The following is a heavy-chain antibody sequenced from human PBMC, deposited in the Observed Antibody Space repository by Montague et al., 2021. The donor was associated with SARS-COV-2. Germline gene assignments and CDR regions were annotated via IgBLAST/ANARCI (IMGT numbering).Heavy chain of an antibody. Sequence: SETLSLTCTVSGGSVSSSNYYWGWIRQPPGKGLEWIGSIHYSGSTYYKPSLKSRVTISLDPSKNQFSLKLNSVTAADTAVYYCSRGDFGVVIIPYYYYYMDVWGKGTTVTVSS. J-gene: IGHJ6*03. V-gene: IGHV4-39*01. CDR2: IHYSGST. D-gene: IGHD3-3*01. CDR3: SRGDFGVVIIPYYYYYMDV. CDR1: GGSVSSSNYY.